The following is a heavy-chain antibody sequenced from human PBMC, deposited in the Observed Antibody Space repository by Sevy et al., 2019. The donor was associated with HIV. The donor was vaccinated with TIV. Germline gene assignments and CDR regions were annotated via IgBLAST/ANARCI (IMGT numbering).Heavy chain of an antibody. D-gene: IGHD3-22*01. CDR1: GYTLTELS. CDR3: AKMEYLYDSSNYLSGDY. CDR2: FDPEGGEP. J-gene: IGHJ4*02. Sequence: ASVKVSCKVSGYTLTELSMHWVRQAPGKGLEGMGGFDPEGGEPIYAQKFQGRVTMTGDTSTDTAYLELSSLRSEDTAVYYCAKMEYLYDSSNYLSGDYWGQGTLVTVSS. V-gene: IGHV1-24*01.